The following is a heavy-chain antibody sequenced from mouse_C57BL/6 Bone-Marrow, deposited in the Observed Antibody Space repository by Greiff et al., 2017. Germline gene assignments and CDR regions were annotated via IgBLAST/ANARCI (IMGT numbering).Heavy chain of an antibody. CDR3: EREGYYGSSYGDDCDY. D-gene: IGHD1-1*01. V-gene: IGHV1-9*01. J-gene: IGHJ2*01. Sequence: QVQLKESGAELMKPGASVKLSCKATGYTFTGYWIEWVKQRPGHGLEWIGEILPGSGSTNYNEKFKGKATFTADTSSNTAYMQLSSLTTEDSAIYYCEREGYYGSSYGDDCDYWGQGTTLTVSS. CDR2: ILPGSGST. CDR1: GYTFTGYW.